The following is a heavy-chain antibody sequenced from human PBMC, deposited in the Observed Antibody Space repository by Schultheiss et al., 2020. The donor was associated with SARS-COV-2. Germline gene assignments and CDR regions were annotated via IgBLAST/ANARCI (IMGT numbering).Heavy chain of an antibody. CDR1: GYTFTGYY. D-gene: IGHD6-13*01. Sequence: ASVKVSCKASGYTFTGYYMHWVRQAPGQGLEWMGWINPNSGGTNYAQKFQGRVTMTRDTSISTAYMELSRLRSDDTAVYYCARAISWYLRWFDPWGQGTLVTVSS. J-gene: IGHJ5*02. V-gene: IGHV1-2*02. CDR3: ARAISWYLRWFDP. CDR2: INPNSGGT.